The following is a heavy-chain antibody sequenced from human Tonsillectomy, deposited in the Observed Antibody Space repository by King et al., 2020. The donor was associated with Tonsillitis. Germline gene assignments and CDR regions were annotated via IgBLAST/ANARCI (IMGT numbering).Heavy chain of an antibody. Sequence: QLVQSGAEVKKPGASVKVFCRASGYTFTSYGVSWGRQAPGQGFEWRGWISPNNGYINYAQNLQGRVTMTTDKTTNTAYMDLRSLRSDDTAVYYCARDIGAAAGTSPGYWGQGTLVTVSS. D-gene: IGHD6-13*01. CDR3: ARDIGAAAGTSPGY. CDR1: GYTFTSYG. V-gene: IGHV1-18*01. J-gene: IGHJ4*02. CDR2: ISPNNGYI.